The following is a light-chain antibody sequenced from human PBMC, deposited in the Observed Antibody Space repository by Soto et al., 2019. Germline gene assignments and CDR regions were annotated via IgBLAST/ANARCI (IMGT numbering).Light chain of an antibody. CDR3: CSYAGTYTYVV. V-gene: IGLV2-11*01. Sequence: QSALTQPRSVSGSPGQSVTISCTGTSSDVGGYNYVSWYQQHPDKAPKLMIYDVSKRPSGVPDRFSGSKSDNTASLTISGLQADDEADYYCCSYAGTYTYVVFGGGTKLNVL. CDR1: SSDVGGYNY. CDR2: DVS. J-gene: IGLJ2*01.